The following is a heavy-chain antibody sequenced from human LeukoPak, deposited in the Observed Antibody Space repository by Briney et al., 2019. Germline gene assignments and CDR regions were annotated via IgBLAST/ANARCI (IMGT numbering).Heavy chain of an antibody. CDR1: GFTFSSYW. V-gene: IGHV3-74*01. Sequence: GGSLRLSCAASGFTFSSYWMHWVRQAPGKGLVWVSRINSDGSSTNYADSVKGRFTISRDNAKNSLYLQMNSLRAEDTAVYYCARWRLDTRGQGLDYWGQGTLVTVSA. D-gene: IGHD5-18*01. J-gene: IGHJ4*02. CDR3: ARWRLDTRGQGLDY. CDR2: INSDGSST.